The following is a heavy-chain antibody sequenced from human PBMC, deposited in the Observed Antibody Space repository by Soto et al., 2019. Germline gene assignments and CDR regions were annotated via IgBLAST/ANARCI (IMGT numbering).Heavy chain of an antibody. CDR3: ARHVHYDILTGYYISPYFDY. D-gene: IGHD3-9*01. Sequence: QLQLQESGPGLVKPSETLSLTCTVSGGSISSSSYYWGWIRQPPGKGLEWIGSIYYSGSTYYNPSLKSRVTISVDTSKNQFSLKLSSVTAADTAVYYCARHVHYDILTGYYISPYFDYWGQGTLVTVSS. CDR1: GGSISSSSYY. J-gene: IGHJ4*02. CDR2: IYYSGST. V-gene: IGHV4-39*01.